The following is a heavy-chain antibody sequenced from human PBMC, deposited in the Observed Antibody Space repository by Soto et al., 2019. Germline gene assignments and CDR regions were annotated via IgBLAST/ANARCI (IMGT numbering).Heavy chain of an antibody. V-gene: IGHV3-30*18. J-gene: IGHJ6*02. Sequence: PGGSLRLSCAASGSTFSSYGMHWVRQAPGKGLEWVAVISYDGSNKYYADSVKGRFTISRDNSKNTLYLQMNSLRAEDTAVYYCAKDLEPSDFWSGYYFQEPTIRRQQPTYGMDVWGQGTTVTVSS. CDR3: AKDLEPSDFWSGYYFQEPTIRRQQPTYGMDV. CDR1: GSTFSSYG. CDR2: ISYDGSNK. D-gene: IGHD3-3*01.